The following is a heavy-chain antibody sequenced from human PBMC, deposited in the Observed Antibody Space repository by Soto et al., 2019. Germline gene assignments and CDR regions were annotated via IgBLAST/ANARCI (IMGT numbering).Heavy chain of an antibody. CDR2: ISAYNGNT. CDR3: ARGGPITITPPNVITPFDY. J-gene: IGHJ4*02. CDR1: GYTFTSYG. V-gene: IGHV1-18*01. D-gene: IGHD1-20*01. Sequence: ASVKVSCKASGYTFTSYGISWVRQAPGQGLEWMGWISAYNGNTNYAQKLQGRVTMTTDTSTSTAYMELRSLRSDDTAVYYCARGGPITITPPNVITPFDYWGQGTLVTVSS.